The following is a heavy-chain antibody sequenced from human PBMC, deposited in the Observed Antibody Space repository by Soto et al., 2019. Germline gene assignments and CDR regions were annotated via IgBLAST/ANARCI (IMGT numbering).Heavy chain of an antibody. V-gene: IGHV3-33*01. J-gene: IGHJ3*02. Sequence: QVQLVESGGGVVQPGRSLRLSCAASGFTFSSYGMHWVRQAPGKGLEWVAVIWYDGSNKYYADSVKGRFTISRDNSKNTLYLQMNSLRAEDTAVYSCARDLFMVTTVGDAFDIWGQGTMVTVSS. CDR1: GFTFSSYG. CDR2: IWYDGSNK. D-gene: IGHD4-17*01. CDR3: ARDLFMVTTVGDAFDI.